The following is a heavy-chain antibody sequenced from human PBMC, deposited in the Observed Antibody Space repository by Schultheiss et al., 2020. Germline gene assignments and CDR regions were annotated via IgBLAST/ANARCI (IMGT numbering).Heavy chain of an antibody. CDR3: ARSGITIFGVVIIRGRFDY. D-gene: IGHD3-3*01. CDR1: GGSISSGGYY. CDR2: INHSGST. V-gene: IGHV4-39*07. J-gene: IGHJ4*02. Sequence: SQTLSLTCTVSGGSISSGGYYWSWIRQPPGKGLEWIGEINHSGSTNYNPSLKSRVTISVDTSKNQFSLKQSSVTAADTTVYYCARSGITIFGVVIIRGRFDYWCQGTLVTVSS.